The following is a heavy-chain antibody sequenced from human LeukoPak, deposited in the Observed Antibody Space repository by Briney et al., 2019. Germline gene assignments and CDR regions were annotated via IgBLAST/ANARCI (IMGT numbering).Heavy chain of an antibody. CDR1: AFTFGDYS. CDR3: AKEDDSWGPNNLDL. J-gene: IGHJ3*01. Sequence: GGSLRLSCAASAFTFGDYSKSWVRPAPGEGLEWISYIDTTISVVYYRDSVMGRFTISRDNAKNSLFLQMSNLRDEDTAVYFCAKEDDSWGPNNLDLWGQGTMVTVSS. V-gene: IGHV3-48*02. CDR2: IDTTISVV. D-gene: IGHD7-27*01.